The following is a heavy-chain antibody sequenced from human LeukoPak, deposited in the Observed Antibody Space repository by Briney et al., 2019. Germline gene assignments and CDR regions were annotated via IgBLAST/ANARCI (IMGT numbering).Heavy chain of an antibody. Sequence: SVKVSCKASGGTFSSYAISWVRQAPGQGLEWMGGIIPIFGTANYAQKFQGRVTITADESTSTAYMELSSLRSEDTAVYYCARPPSGYWYFDLWGRGTLVTVSS. CDR2: IIPIFGTA. V-gene: IGHV1-69*13. J-gene: IGHJ2*01. CDR1: GGTFSSYA. CDR3: ARPPSGYWYFDL. D-gene: IGHD3-10*01.